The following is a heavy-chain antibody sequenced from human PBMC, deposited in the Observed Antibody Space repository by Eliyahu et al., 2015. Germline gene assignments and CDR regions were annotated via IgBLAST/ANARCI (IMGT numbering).Heavy chain of an antibody. Sequence: EVQLVESGGGLVQPGGSLRLSCAASGFXFSSYAMSWVRRAPGKGLEWVSAISGSGGSTYYADSVKGRFTISRDNSKNTLYLQMNSLRAEDTAVYYCAKDYHQQPGSSGWYSRELGWFDYWGQGTLVTVSS. J-gene: IGHJ4*02. D-gene: IGHD6-19*01. CDR1: GFXFSSYA. V-gene: IGHV3-23*04. CDR2: ISGSGGST. CDR3: AKDYHQQPGSSGWYSRELGWFDY.